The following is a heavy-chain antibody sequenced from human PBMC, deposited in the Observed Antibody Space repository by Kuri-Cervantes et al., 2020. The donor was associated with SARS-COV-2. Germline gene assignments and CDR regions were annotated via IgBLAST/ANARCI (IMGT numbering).Heavy chain of an antibody. CDR2: MNPNSGNT. J-gene: IGHJ4*02. D-gene: IGHD4-23*01. CDR3: ARVYGGPLDY. Sequence: ASVHDSCKASDYTPTSYDINWVRQATGQGLGWMGWMNPNSGNTGNAQKFQGRVTITRNTTISTAYMELSSLRAEDTAVYYCARVYGGPLDYWGQGTLVTVSS. CDR1: DYTPTSYD. V-gene: IGHV1-8*03.